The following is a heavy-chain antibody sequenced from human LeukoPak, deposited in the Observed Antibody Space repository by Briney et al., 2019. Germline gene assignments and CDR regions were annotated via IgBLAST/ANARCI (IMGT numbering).Heavy chain of an antibody. CDR3: ARDWGHGVTLYYFDY. CDR2: INPNSGGT. J-gene: IGHJ4*02. V-gene: IGHV1-2*02. D-gene: IGHD2-21*02. CDR1: GYIFTGNY. Sequence: AAVTVSFKASGYIFTGNYIHGVGQAPGQGREGMGWINPNSGGTKYAQKFQGRVSLTANTSVITAYMDLTSLTSDDTAVYYCARDWGHGVTLYYFDYWGQGTLVTVSS.